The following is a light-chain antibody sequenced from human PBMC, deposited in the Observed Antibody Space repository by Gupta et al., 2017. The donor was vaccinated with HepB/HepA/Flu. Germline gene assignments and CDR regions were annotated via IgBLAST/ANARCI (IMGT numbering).Light chain of an antibody. V-gene: IGKV4-1*01. J-gene: IGKJ4*01. CDR1: QSVLYSANNKNY. Sequence: DIVMTQSPDSLPVSLGERATINCKSSQSVLYSANNKNYLAWYQQRPGQPPKMLIYWASTRESGVPDRFSGSGSGKDFTLTISSLQAEDVAVYYCQQYYSTPLTFGGGTKVEI. CDR2: WAS. CDR3: QQYYSTPLT.